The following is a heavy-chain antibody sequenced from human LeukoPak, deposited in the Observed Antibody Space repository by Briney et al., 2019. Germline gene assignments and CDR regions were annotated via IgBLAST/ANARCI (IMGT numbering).Heavy chain of an antibody. CDR1: GGTFSSYA. V-gene: IGHV1-69*13. CDR2: IIPIFGTA. CDR3: AREGPYSSGWYSY. Sequence: ASVRASCKASGGTFSSYAISWVRQAPGQGLEWMGGIIPIFGTANYAQKFQGRVTITADESTSTAYMELSSLRSEDTAVYYCAREGPYSSGWYSYWGQGTLVTVSS. J-gene: IGHJ4*02. D-gene: IGHD6-19*01.